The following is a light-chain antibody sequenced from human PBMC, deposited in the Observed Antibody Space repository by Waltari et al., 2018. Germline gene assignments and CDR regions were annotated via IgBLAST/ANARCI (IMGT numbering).Light chain of an antibody. CDR3: QQGVILPLT. J-gene: IGKJ4*01. CDR1: ESVSNY. V-gene: IGKV3-11*01. CDR2: DTS. Sequence: IVLIQSPVTLSLAAGERATLPCRASESVSNYLAWYQQKPGQSPTLLIYDTSKRATVIPGRFSGSGYGTDFTLTINNLEAEDFALYYCQQGVILPLTFGGGTKLEIK.